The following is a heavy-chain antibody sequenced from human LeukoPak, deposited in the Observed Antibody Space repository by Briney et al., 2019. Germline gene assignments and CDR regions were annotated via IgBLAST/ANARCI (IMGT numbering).Heavy chain of an antibody. CDR2: IYPGDSDT. CDR3: ARQSPYDSSGYYYGTPFDY. J-gene: IGHJ4*02. CDR1: GYSFTSYW. V-gene: IGHV5-51*01. Sequence: GESLKISCKGSGYSFTSYWIGWVRQMPGKGLEWMRIIYPGDSDTRYSPSFQGQVTISADKSISTAYLQWSSLKASDTAMYYCARQSPYDSSGYYYGTPFDYWGQGTLVTVSS. D-gene: IGHD3-22*01.